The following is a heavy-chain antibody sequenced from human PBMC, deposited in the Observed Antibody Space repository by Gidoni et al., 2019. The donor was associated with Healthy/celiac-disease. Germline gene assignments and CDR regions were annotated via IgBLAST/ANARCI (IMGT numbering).Heavy chain of an antibody. CDR1: GFTFSSYA. J-gene: IGHJ2*01. Sequence: EVQLLESGGGLVQPGGSLRLSCAASGFTFSSYAMSWVRQAPGKGLGWVSAISGSGGSTYYADSVKGRFTISRDNSKNTLYLQMNSLRAEDTAVYYCAKDSIAVAGRGGWYFDLWGRGTLVTVSS. V-gene: IGHV3-23*01. CDR3: AKDSIAVAGRGGWYFDL. CDR2: ISGSGGST. D-gene: IGHD6-19*01.